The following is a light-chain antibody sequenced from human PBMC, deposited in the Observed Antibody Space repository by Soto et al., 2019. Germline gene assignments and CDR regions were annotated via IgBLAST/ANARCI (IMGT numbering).Light chain of an antibody. V-gene: IGKV3-11*01. J-gene: IGKJ1*01. CDR1: QSVSSY. Sequence: EVVLTQSPATLSLSPGERATFSCRASQSVSSYLAWYQQKLGQAPRLLIYDASNRATGIPARFSGSGSGTDFTLTISSLEPEDFAVYYCQQRSNWPWTFGQGTKVEIK. CDR3: QQRSNWPWT. CDR2: DAS.